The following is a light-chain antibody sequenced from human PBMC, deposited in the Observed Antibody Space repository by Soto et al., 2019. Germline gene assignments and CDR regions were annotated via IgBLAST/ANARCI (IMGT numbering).Light chain of an antibody. CDR1: QGISSY. J-gene: IGKJ1*01. CDR2: AAS. CDR3: QQSYSTPWT. Sequence: IQLTQSPSSLSASAGDRVTITCRASQGISSYLAWYQQKPGKAPKLLIYAASTLQSGVPSRFSGSGSGTDFTLTISSLQPEDFATYYCQQSYSTPWTFGQGTKVDIK. V-gene: IGKV1-39*01.